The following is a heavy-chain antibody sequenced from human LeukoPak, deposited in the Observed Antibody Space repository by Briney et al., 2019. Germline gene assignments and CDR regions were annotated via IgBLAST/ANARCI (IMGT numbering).Heavy chain of an antibody. Sequence: TAGSLRLSCSASGVTFSSHAMHWVRQAPGKGLEYVSGISDNGGSTFYADSVKGRFTISRDNSKNTLYLQMSSLRGEDTAVYYCYISGWTEDIDNWGQGTLVTVSS. CDR1: GVTFSSHA. CDR3: YISGWTEDIDN. V-gene: IGHV3-64D*06. CDR2: ISDNGGST. J-gene: IGHJ4*02. D-gene: IGHD6-19*01.